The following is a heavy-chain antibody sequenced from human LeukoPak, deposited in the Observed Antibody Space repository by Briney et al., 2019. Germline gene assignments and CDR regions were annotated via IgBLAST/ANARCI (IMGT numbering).Heavy chain of an antibody. J-gene: IGHJ4*02. CDR2: INSDGSST. Sequence: GGSLRLSCAASGFTVSSNYMSWVGQAPGKGLVWVSRINSDGSSTSYADSVKGRFTISRDNAKNTLYLQMNSLRAEDTAVYYCARSVGYYDYWGQGTLVTVSS. V-gene: IGHV3-74*01. CDR3: ARSVGYYDY. CDR1: GFTVSSNY.